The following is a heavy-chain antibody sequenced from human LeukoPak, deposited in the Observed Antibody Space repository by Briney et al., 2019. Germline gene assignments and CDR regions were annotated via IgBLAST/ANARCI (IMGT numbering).Heavy chain of an antibody. CDR2: IYYSGST. CDR1: GGSISSSSYY. D-gene: IGHD4-17*01. V-gene: IGHV4-39*07. J-gene: IGHJ5*02. Sequence: PSETLSLTCTVSGGSISSSSYYWGWIRQPPGKGLEWIGSIYYSGSTYYNPSLKSRVTISVDTSKNQFSLKLSSVTAADTAVYYCARPVMTTVTTIVGWFDPWGQGTLVTVSS. CDR3: ARPVMTTVTTIVGWFDP.